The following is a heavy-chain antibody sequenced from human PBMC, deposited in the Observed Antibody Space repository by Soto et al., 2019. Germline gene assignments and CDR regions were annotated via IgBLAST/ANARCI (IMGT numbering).Heavy chain of an antibody. CDR3: ATELKSGTLDH. J-gene: IGHJ4*02. D-gene: IGHD1-1*01. CDR1: GFNFSNYN. CDR2: IAHDGIKQ. V-gene: IGHV3-30*03. Sequence: QVQVVESGGGVVQPGRSLRLSCAASGFNFSNYNMHWVRQAPGQGLEGVAIIAHDGIKQYSAGSVKGLFSISRDNAKNILFMQMDSLRSAVKSVDNCATELKSGTLDHWGQGTLVRVS.